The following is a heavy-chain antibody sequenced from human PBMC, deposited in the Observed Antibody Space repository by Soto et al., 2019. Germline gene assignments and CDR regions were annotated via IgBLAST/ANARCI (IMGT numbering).Heavy chain of an antibody. CDR3: ARDSGWAFDY. D-gene: IGHD6-25*01. CDR2: ISSSSTNT. Sequence: PGGSLRLSCAASGFTFNYYSMNWVRQAPGKGLEWISYISSSSTNTYYADSVKGRFTISRDNAKNSLYLQMNSLRDEDTAAYYCARDSGWAFDYWGQGVLVTVSS. CDR1: GFTFNYYS. V-gene: IGHV3-48*02. J-gene: IGHJ4*02.